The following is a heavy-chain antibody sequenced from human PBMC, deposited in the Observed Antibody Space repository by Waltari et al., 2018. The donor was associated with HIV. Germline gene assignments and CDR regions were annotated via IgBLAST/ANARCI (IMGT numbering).Heavy chain of an antibody. Sequence: QVQLQQWGAGLLKPSETLSLTCAVYGGSFSGYYWSWIRQPPGKGLEWIGEINHSGSTNYNPSLKSRVTISVDTSKNQFSLKLSSVTAADTAVYYCARGFSNYDSITVAFDIWGQGTMVTVSS. V-gene: IGHV4-34*01. CDR2: INHSGST. J-gene: IGHJ3*02. CDR3: ARGFSNYDSITVAFDI. CDR1: GGSFSGYY. D-gene: IGHD3-22*01.